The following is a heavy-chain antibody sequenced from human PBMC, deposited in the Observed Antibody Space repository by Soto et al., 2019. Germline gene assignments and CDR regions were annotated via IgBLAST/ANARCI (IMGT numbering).Heavy chain of an antibody. Sequence: QVQLVQSGAEVKKPGASVKVSYKASGYTFTSYDINWVRQATGQGLEWMGWMNPNSGNTDYAQKFQGRVTMTRNTSISTAYMEVSSLRSEDTAVYYCARRGLSSSSTFRYYYYGMDVWGQGTTVTVSS. CDR2: MNPNSGNT. D-gene: IGHD6-6*01. CDR3: ARRGLSSSSTFRYYYYGMDV. V-gene: IGHV1-8*01. J-gene: IGHJ6*02. CDR1: GYTFTSYD.